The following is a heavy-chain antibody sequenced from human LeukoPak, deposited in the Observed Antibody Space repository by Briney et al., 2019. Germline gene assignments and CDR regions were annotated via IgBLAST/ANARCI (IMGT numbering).Heavy chain of an antibody. CDR2: IYSSGST. Sequence: SDTQSLPCTVSGGSVSSYYYHWDWLRQPPGKRLEWIGYIYSSGSTNYNPSLKSRVTMSLDTSKNQFSLHLSSLTAADTAVYYCARGPTLTTDYWGQGTLVTVSS. CDR1: GGSVSSYYYH. D-gene: IGHD4-11*01. J-gene: IGHJ4*02. V-gene: IGHV4-61*01. CDR3: ARGPTLTTDY.